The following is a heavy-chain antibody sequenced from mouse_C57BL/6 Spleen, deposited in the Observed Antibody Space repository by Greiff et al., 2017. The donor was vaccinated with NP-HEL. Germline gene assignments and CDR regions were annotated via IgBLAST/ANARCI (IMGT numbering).Heavy chain of an antibody. J-gene: IGHJ3*01. CDR1: GFNIKDDY. CDR2: IDPENGDT. V-gene: IGHV14-4*01. CDR3: TTPYYYGSSFAWFAY. Sequence: VQLQQSGAELVRPGASVKLSCTASGFNIKDDYMHWVKQRPEQGLEWIGWIDPENGDTEYAPKFQAKATITADTSSNTAYLQLSSLTSEDTAVYYCTTPYYYGSSFAWFAYWGQGTLVTVSA. D-gene: IGHD1-1*01.